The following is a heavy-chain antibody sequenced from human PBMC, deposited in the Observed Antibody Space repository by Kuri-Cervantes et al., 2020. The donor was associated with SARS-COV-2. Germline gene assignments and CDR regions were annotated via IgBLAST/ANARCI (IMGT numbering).Heavy chain of an antibody. CDR3: ARGGNWAPLDY. D-gene: IGHD7-27*01. Sequence: GESLKISCAASGFTFSSYHMTWVRQAPGKGLEWVSYISISSSTIYYADSVKGRFTISRDNAKNSLYLQMNSLRAEDTAVYYCARGGNWAPLDYWGQGTLVTVSS. J-gene: IGHJ4*02. V-gene: IGHV3-48*01. CDR1: GFTFSSYH. CDR2: ISISSSTI.